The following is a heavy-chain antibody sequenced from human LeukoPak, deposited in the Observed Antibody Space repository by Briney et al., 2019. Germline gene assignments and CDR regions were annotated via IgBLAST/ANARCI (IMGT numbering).Heavy chain of an antibody. V-gene: IGHV1-24*01. CDR1: GYTLTELS. J-gene: IGHJ5*02. D-gene: IGHD3-22*01. CDR2: FDPEDGET. Sequence: ASVKVSCKVSGYTLTELSMHWVRQAPGEGLEWMGGFDPEDGETIYAQKFQGRVTMTEDTSTDTAYMELSSLRSEDTAVYYCATEGGSYYYDSSGYVSWGQGTLVTVSS. CDR3: ATEGGSYYYDSSGYVS.